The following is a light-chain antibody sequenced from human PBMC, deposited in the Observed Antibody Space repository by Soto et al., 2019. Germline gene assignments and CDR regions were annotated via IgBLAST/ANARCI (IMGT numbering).Light chain of an antibody. J-gene: IGLJ2*01. CDR2: AVT. V-gene: IGLV2-14*01. CDR1: SSDVGTYNS. Sequence: QSALTQPASVSGSPGQSIAISCTGTSSDVGTYNSVSWYQQFPGKAPKLILYAVTNRPSGISNRFSGSKSGNTASLTISGLQSEDEADYFCSSYTSSSTSVVFGGGTKVTVL. CDR3: SSYTSSSTSVV.